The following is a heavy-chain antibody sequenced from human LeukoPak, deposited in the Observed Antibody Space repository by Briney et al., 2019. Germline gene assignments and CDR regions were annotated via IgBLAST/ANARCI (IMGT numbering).Heavy chain of an antibody. CDR2: IYYSGST. Sequence: PSETLSLTCTVSGGSISSSSYYWGWIRQPPGKGLEWIGSIYYSGSTYYNPSLKSRVTISVDTSKNQFSLKLSSVTAEDTAVYYCARGGEGPRLAGSFWGQGTLVTVSS. V-gene: IGHV4-39*07. CDR3: ARGGEGPRLAGSF. CDR1: GGSISSSSYY. J-gene: IGHJ4*02. D-gene: IGHD6-19*01.